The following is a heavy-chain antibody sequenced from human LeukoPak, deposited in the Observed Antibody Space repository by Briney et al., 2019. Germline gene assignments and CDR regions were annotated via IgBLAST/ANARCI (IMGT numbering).Heavy chain of an antibody. D-gene: IGHD2-2*01. Sequence: GGSLRLSCAASGFTFSSYAMSWVSQAPGKRLEWVSAISGSGGGTYYADSVKGRFTISRDNSKYTLYLQMNSLRAEDTAVYYCAKDSCSSTSCYWDYWGQGTLVTVSS. V-gene: IGHV3-23*01. J-gene: IGHJ4*02. CDR1: GFTFSSYA. CDR2: ISGSGGGT. CDR3: AKDSCSSTSCYWDY.